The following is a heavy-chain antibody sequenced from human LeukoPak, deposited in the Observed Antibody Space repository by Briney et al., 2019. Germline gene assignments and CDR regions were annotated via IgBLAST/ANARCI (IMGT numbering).Heavy chain of an antibody. CDR1: GGSISSSSFY. CDR2: IYYSGST. CDR3: AKTVAGYWYFDL. V-gene: IGHV4-39*01. J-gene: IGHJ2*01. Sequence: SETLSLTCTVSGGSISSSSFYWGWIRQPPGRGLEWIGTIYYSGSTYYSPSLKSRVTISVDTSKNQFSLMLSSVTAADTAVYYCAKTVAGYWYFDLWGRGTLVTVSS. D-gene: IGHD6-19*01.